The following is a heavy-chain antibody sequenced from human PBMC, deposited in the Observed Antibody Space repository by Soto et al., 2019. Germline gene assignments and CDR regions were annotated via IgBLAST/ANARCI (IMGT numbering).Heavy chain of an antibody. CDR2: INPNGGVT. V-gene: IGHV1-2*02. CDR1: GDSFNDYY. J-gene: IGHJ6*03. CDR3: ARESGVATATLDYYYFDMDV. D-gene: IGHD5-12*01. Sequence: QVQLVQSGAEVRKPGASVTVSCRSSGDSFNDYYIHWVRQAPGQGFEWMGWINPNGGVTKYAQKFQGVVSMTRDTSIRTVYMQLSRLRSDDTALYYCARESGVATATLDYYYFDMDVWGTGTTVTVSS.